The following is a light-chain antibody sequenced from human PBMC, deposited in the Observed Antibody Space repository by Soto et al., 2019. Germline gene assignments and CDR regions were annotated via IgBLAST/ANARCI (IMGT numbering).Light chain of an antibody. J-gene: IGKJ5*01. CDR2: DAL. V-gene: IGKV3-11*01. Sequence: EIVLTQSPATLSLSPGERATLSCRASETIRNLLAWYQQRPGQAPRLLIYDALSRAPGIPARFSGGDSWTDFTLTISSLEPEDFGVYYCQQRHNWPITFGQGTRLEIK. CDR1: ETIRNL. CDR3: QQRHNWPIT.